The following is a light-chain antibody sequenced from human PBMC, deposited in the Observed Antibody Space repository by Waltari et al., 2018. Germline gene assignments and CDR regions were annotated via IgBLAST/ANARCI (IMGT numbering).Light chain of an antibody. Sequence: EIVLTQSPGTLSLSPGERATLSCRASQSVRSNYLAWYQQKPGQAPRLLIYGASSRVTGIPDRFSGSGSGTDFTLTISRLEPEDFAVFYCQQYGTSPYTFGQGTKLDIK. J-gene: IGKJ2*01. V-gene: IGKV3-20*01. CDR2: GAS. CDR3: QQYGTSPYT. CDR1: QSVRSNY.